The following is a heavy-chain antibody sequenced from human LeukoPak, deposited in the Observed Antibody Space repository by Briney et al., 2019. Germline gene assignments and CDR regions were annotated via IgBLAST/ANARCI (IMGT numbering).Heavy chain of an antibody. D-gene: IGHD2-21*02. CDR2: ISSSGADT. CDR3: SKRGSDSPSCFQH. J-gene: IGHJ1*01. CDR1: GFSFSNYA. V-gene: IGHV3-23*01. Sequence: GGSLRLSCAASGFSFSNYAMTWVRQVPGKGPEWVSAISSSGADTHYADSVKGRFTISRDNSKNTLYLQMNSLRAEDTAVYYCSKRGSDSPSCFQHWGQGTLVTVSS.